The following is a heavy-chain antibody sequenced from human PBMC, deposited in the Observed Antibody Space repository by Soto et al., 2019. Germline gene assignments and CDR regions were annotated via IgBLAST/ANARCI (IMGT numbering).Heavy chain of an antibody. Sequence: ASVKVSCKASGYTFTSYGISWVRQAPGQGLEWMGWISAYNGNTNYAQKLQGRVTMTTDTSTSTAYMELRSLRSDDTAVYYCAREWGGYDYSYYYGMDVWGQGTTVTVSS. D-gene: IGHD5-12*01. J-gene: IGHJ6*02. CDR1: GYTFTSYG. V-gene: IGHV1-18*01. CDR3: AREWGGYDYSYYYGMDV. CDR2: ISAYNGNT.